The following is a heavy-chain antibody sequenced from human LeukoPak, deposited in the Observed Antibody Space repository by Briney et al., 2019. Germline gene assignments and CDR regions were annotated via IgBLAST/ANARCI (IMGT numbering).Heavy chain of an antibody. J-gene: IGHJ4*02. CDR1: GFTFSSYA. Sequence: GRSLRLSCAASGFTFSSYAMSWVRQAPGKGLEWVSAISGSGGSTYYADSVKGRFTISRDNSKNTLYLQMNSLRAEDTAVYYCAKDHLPLMITFGGVIVTAFDYWGQGTLVTVSS. CDR3: AKDHLPLMITFGGVIVTAFDY. CDR2: ISGSGGST. D-gene: IGHD3-16*02. V-gene: IGHV3-23*01.